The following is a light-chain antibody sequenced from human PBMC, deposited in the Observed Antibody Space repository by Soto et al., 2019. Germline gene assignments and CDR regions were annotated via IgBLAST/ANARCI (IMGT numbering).Light chain of an antibody. V-gene: IGKV3-20*01. Sequence: PGEKVTLSCRASQTVSSTYFAWYQQRPGQPPRLLIYGISSRATGIPDRFRGSGSGTDFTLTISRLEPEDFAVYYCQQYGSSPRTFGQGTKVDIK. J-gene: IGKJ1*01. CDR3: QQYGSSPRT. CDR2: GIS. CDR1: QTVSSTY.